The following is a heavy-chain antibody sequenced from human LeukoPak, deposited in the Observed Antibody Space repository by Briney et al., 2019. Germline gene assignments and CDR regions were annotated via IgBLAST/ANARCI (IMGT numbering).Heavy chain of an antibody. J-gene: IGHJ6*02. CDR1: GGSISSYY. CDR2: IYYSGST. CDR3: ARVRAVAPHYYYGMDV. Sequence: SETLSLTCTVSGGSISSYYWGWVRQPPGKGLEWIGYIYYSGSTNYNPSLKSRVTISVDTSKNQFSLKLSSVTAADTAVYYCARVRAVAPHYYYGMDVWGQGTTVTVSS. V-gene: IGHV4-59*01. D-gene: IGHD6-19*01.